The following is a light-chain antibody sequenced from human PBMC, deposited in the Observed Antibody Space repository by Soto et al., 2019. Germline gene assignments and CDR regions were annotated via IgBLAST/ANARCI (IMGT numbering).Light chain of an antibody. V-gene: IGKV1-5*03. J-gene: IGKJ4*01. CDR1: QSISSW. CDR3: QQYNSISLLT. Sequence: DIQMTQSPSTLSASVGDRVTITCRASQSISSWLAWYQQKPGKAPKLLIYKASSLESGVPSRFSGSGSGTEFTLTISSLLPDDFATYYCQQYNSISLLTFGGGTKVEIK. CDR2: KAS.